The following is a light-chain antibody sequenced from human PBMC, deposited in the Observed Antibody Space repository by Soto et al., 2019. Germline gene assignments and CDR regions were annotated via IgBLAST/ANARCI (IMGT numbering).Light chain of an antibody. J-gene: IGKJ1*01. CDR3: QRYYHDST. Sequence: DIQMTQSPSSLSASVGDRVTITCRASQDSSNYLAWYQQKPGKVPQLLIYGASTLQLGVPSRFSGSGYGTEFTLTISSLQPEDVAVYFCQRYYHDSTFGQGTRVEIK. V-gene: IGKV1-27*01. CDR1: QDSSNY. CDR2: GAS.